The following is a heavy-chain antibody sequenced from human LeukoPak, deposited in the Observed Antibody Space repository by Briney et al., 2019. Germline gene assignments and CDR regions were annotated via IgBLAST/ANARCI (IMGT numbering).Heavy chain of an antibody. V-gene: IGHV5-10-1*01. CDR3: ARHQYYYGSGTPSLVY. Sequence: GESLKISCKGSGYSFTSYWISWVRQMPGKGLEWMGRIDPSDSYTNYSPSFQGHVTISADKSISTAYLQWSSLKASDTPMYYCARHQYYYGSGTPSLVYWGQGTLVTVSS. CDR1: GYSFTSYW. CDR2: IDPSDSYT. J-gene: IGHJ4*02. D-gene: IGHD3-10*01.